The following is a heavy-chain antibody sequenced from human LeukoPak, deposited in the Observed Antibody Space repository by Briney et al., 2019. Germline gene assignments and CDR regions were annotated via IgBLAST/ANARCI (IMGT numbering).Heavy chain of an antibody. Sequence: PGGSLRLSCAASGFIFSDYFISWVRQAPGKGLEWLSYVSTTGSHTNYADSVEGRFTISRDNVKKSLYLQMNSLRPDDTAVYYCARGGGYAFDIWGQGTVVTVSS. V-gene: IGHV3-11*05. J-gene: IGHJ3*02. D-gene: IGHD6-25*01. CDR1: GFIFSDYF. CDR2: VSTTGSHT. CDR3: ARGGGYAFDI.